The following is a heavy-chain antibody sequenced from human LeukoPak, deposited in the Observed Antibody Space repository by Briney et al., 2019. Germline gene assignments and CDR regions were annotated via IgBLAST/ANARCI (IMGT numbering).Heavy chain of an antibody. CDR1: GFTFSSYA. V-gene: IGHV3-23*01. CDR3: AREMYYYDSSGYYRRDYNWFDP. Sequence: GGSLRLSCAASGFTFSSYAMSWVRQAPGKGLEWVSAISGSGGSTYYADSVKGRFTISRDNSKNTLYLQMNSLRAEDTAVYYCAREMYYYDSSGYYRRDYNWFDPWGQGTLVTVSS. CDR2: ISGSGGST. J-gene: IGHJ5*02. D-gene: IGHD3-22*01.